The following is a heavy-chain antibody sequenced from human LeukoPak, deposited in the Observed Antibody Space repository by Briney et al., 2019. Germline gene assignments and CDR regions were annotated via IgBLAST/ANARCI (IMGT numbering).Heavy chain of an antibody. CDR1: GFTFSSYS. V-gene: IGHV3-48*02. Sequence: PGGSLRLSCAASGFTFSSYSMNWVRQAPGKGLEWVSYISSSSSTIYYADSVKGRFTISRDNAKNSLYLQMNSLRDEDTAVYYCARSPYDFRSGYYADAYNWFDPWGQGTLVTVSS. J-gene: IGHJ5*02. D-gene: IGHD3-3*01. CDR3: ARSPYDFRSGYYADAYNWFDP. CDR2: ISSSSSTI.